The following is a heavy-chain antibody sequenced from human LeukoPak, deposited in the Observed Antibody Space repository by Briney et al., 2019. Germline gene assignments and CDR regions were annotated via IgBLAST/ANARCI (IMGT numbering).Heavy chain of an antibody. CDR3: ARGHNWNPDY. Sequence: PSETLSLTCTASGVSISSYYWSWIRQPPGKGLEWIGYIYYSGSTNYNPSLTSGVTISVDTTKNQLSLQLSSVTASETAVYYCARGHNWNPDYWAREPWSPSPQ. J-gene: IGHJ4*02. D-gene: IGHD1-20*01. V-gene: IGHV4-59*01. CDR2: IYYSGST. CDR1: GVSISSYY.